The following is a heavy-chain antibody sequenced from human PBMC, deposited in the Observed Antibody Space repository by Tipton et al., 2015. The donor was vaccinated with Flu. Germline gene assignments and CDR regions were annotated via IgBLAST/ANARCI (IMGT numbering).Heavy chain of an antibody. Sequence: TLSLTCTVPGGSISSYYWSWIRQPPGKGLEWIGYIYYSGSTNYNPSLKSRVTISVDTSKNQFSLKLSSVTAADTAVYYCARDQTYYYGSSDAFDIWGQGTMVTVSS. CDR3: ARDQTYYYGSSDAFDI. J-gene: IGHJ3*02. V-gene: IGHV4-59*01. D-gene: IGHD3-10*01. CDR2: IYYSGST. CDR1: GGSISSYY.